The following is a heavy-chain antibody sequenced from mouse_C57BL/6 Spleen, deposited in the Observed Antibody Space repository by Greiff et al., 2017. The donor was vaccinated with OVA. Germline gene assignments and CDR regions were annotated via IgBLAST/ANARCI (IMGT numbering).Heavy chain of an antibody. CDR2: INPNNGGT. CDR3: APYYGSSYWYFDV. J-gene: IGHJ1*03. CDR1: GYTFTDYN. V-gene: IGHV1-22*01. D-gene: IGHD1-1*01. Sequence: EVKLVESGPELVKPGASVKMSCKASGYTFTDYNMHWVKQSHGKSLEWIGYINPNNGGTSYNQKFKGKATLTVNKSSSTAYMELRSLTSEDSAVYYCAPYYGSSYWYFDVWGTGTTVTVSS.